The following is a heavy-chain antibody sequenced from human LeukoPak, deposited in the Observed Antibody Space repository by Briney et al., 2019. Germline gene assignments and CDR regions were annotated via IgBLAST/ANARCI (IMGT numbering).Heavy chain of an antibody. J-gene: IGHJ4*02. CDR1: GFTFSSYE. CDR2: ISSSGSTI. CDR3: ARERAVVRYFDY. D-gene: IGHD4-23*01. Sequence: GGSLRLSCAASGFTFSSYEMNWVRQAPGKGLEWVSYISSSGSTIYYADSVKGRFTISRDNAKNSLYLQMNSPRAEDTAVYYCARERAVVRYFDYWGQGTLVTVSS. V-gene: IGHV3-48*03.